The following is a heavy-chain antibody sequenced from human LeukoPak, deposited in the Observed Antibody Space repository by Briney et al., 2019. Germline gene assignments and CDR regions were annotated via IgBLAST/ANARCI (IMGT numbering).Heavy chain of an antibody. J-gene: IGHJ4*02. Sequence: SQTLSLTCTVSGGSISSGSYYWSWIRQPAGKGLEWIGRIYTSGSTNYNPSLKIRVNISVDTSKNQFSLKLSSVTAADTAVYYCAREESYSSSWYVPYFDYWGQGTLVTVSS. V-gene: IGHV4-61*02. CDR3: AREESYSSSWYVPYFDY. CDR1: GGSISSGSYY. CDR2: IYTSGST. D-gene: IGHD6-13*01.